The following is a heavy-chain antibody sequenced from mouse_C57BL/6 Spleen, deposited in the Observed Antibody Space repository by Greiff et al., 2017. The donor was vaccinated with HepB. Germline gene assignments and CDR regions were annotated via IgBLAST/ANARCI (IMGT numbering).Heavy chain of an antibody. V-gene: IGHV1-81*01. CDR1: GYTFTSYG. CDR2: IYPRSGNT. D-gene: IGHD4-1*01. J-gene: IGHJ4*01. Sequence: QVQLQQSGAELARPGASVKLSCKASGYTFTSYGISWVKQRTGQGLEWIGEIYPRSGNTYYNEKFKGKAKLTADKSSSTAYMELRSLTSEDSAVYFCARKTGTRAMDYWGQGTSVTVSS. CDR3: ARKTGTRAMDY.